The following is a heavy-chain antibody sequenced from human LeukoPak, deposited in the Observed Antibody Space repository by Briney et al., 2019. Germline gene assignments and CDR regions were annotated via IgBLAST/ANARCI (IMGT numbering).Heavy chain of an antibody. CDR1: GGSFSGYY. CDR3: AGTTEGYCRGRSCYSYYYYMDV. V-gene: IGHV4-59*01. J-gene: IGHJ6*03. D-gene: IGHD2-15*01. Sequence: PSETLSLTCAVYGGSFSGYYWSWIRQPPGKGLEWIGYIYYSGSTNYNPSLKSRVTISVDTSKNQFSLKLSSVTAADTAVYYCAGTTEGYCRGRSCYSYYYYMDVWGKGTTVTVSS. CDR2: IYYSGST.